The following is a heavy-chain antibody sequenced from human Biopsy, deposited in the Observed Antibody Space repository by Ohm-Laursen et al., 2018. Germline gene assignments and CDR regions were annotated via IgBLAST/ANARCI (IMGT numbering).Heavy chain of an antibody. CDR2: INVYSNKK. D-gene: IGHD1-14*01. J-gene: IGHJ6*02. CDR3: ARSPGRDRMDV. V-gene: IGHV3-48*04. Sequence: SLRPSCAASEFTFSGYSMNWVRQAPGRGLEWVSYINVYSNKKYYADSVKGRFIVSRDNDKNSLYLQMNSLRAEDTAVYHCARSPGRDRMDVWGQGTTVIVSS. CDR1: EFTFSGYS.